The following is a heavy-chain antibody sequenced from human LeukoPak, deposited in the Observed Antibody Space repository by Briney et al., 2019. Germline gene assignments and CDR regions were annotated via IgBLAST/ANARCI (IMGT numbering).Heavy chain of an antibody. V-gene: IGHV3-11*01. J-gene: IGHJ4*02. CDR2: ISSSGSTI. Sequence: GGSLRLSCAASGFTFSDYYMSWIRQAPGKGLEWVSYISSSGSTIYYADSVKGRFTISRDNAKNSLYLQMNSLRAEDTAVYYCARDLRSGRLAFFGPRSGEQNFDYWGQGTLVTVSS. CDR1: GFTFSDYY. D-gene: IGHD3-16*01. CDR3: ARDLRSGRLAFFGPRSGEQNFDY.